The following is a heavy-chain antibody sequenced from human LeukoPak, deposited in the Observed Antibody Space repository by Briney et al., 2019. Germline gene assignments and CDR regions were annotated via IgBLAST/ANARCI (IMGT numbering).Heavy chain of an antibody. D-gene: IGHD2-8*01. CDR1: GYTFTGYY. V-gene: IGHV1-2*02. CDR2: INPNSGGT. Sequence: ASVKVSCKASGYTFTGYYMHWVRQAPGQGLEWMGWINPNSGGTNYAQKFQGRVTMTRDTSISTVYMELTSLTSDDTAVYYCAKWGGVQFDPWGQGTLVTVSS. CDR3: AKWGGVQFDP. J-gene: IGHJ5*02.